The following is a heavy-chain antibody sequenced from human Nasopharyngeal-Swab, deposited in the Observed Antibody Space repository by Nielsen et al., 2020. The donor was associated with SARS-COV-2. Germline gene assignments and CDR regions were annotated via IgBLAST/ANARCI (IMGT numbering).Heavy chain of an antibody. D-gene: IGHD3-9*01. V-gene: IGHV4-59*12. Sequence: SETLSLTCTVAGGSISSYYWSWIRQHPGKVLEWIGCIYYSGSTYYNPSLKSRVTISVDTSKNQFSLKLSSVTAGDTAVYYCARASDRYFDWLLSDRPYFDYWGQGTLVTVSS. J-gene: IGHJ4*02. CDR3: ARASDRYFDWLLSDRPYFDY. CDR1: GGSISSYY. CDR2: IYYSGST.